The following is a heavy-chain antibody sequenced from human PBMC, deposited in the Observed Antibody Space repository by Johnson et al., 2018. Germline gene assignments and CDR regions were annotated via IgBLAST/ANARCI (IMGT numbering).Heavy chain of an antibody. V-gene: IGHV3-23*04. Sequence: VQLVQSGGGLIQPGGSLRLSCAASGFTVSGNYMSWVRQAPGKGLEWVSSVSGRGGGTYYADSVKDRFTISRDNSKNTLYLQMNSLRSEDTDVYYCAKDHSVGATSGVAFDIWGQGTMVTVSS. J-gene: IGHJ3*02. D-gene: IGHD1-26*01. CDR1: GFTVSGNY. CDR2: VSGRGGGT. CDR3: AKDHSVGATSGVAFDI.